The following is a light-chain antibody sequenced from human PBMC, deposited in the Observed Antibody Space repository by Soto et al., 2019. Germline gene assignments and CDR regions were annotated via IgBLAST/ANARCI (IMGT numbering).Light chain of an antibody. V-gene: IGKV3-15*01. Sequence: EIVMTQSPATLSVSPGERATLSCSASQSFRSNLAWYQQKPGQAPRLLIFAASTRATGVPARFSGSGSGTEFTLTISSLQSEDSAVYYCHQYNNWPQTFGQGTKVDIK. CDR1: QSFRSN. J-gene: IGKJ1*01. CDR3: HQYNNWPQT. CDR2: AAS.